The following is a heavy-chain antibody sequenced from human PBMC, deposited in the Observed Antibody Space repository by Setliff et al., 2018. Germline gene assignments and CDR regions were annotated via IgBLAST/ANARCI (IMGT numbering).Heavy chain of an antibody. D-gene: IGHD2-15*01. Sequence: PGGSLRLSCTVSGLTVSSGYFNWVRQAPGKGLEWVSSISSRSTYIYYADSLKGRFTISRDNAKNSLYLQMNSLRAEDTAVYYCARFACSGGSCYLSSSDYWGQGTLDTVSS. CDR1: GLTVSSGY. V-gene: IGHV3-21*01. CDR2: ISSRSTYI. CDR3: ARFACSGGSCYLSSSDY. J-gene: IGHJ4*02.